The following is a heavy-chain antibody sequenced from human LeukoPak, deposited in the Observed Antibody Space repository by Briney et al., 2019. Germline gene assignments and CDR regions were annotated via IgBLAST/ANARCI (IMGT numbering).Heavy chain of an antibody. Sequence: ASVKVSCKASGFTFIGYYVHWVRQAPGQGLEWMGWINPNSGGTNYAQKFQGRVTMTSDTSISTAYMELSRLRSDDTAVYYCAREPPRGTSMITFDYWGQGTLVTVSS. V-gene: IGHV1-2*02. CDR1: GFTFIGYY. J-gene: IGHJ4*02. CDR3: AREPPRGTSMITFDY. D-gene: IGHD3-22*01. CDR2: INPNSGGT.